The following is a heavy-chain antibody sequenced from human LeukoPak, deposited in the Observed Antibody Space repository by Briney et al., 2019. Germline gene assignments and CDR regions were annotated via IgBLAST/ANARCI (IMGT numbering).Heavy chain of an antibody. CDR1: GFTFSSYA. V-gene: IGHV3-23*01. CDR3: AKCMARCYFWSAAFDI. CDR2: ISGSGYNS. Sequence: GGSLRLSCAASGFTFSSYAMTWVRQAPGKGLEWVSAISGSGYNSYYADSVKGRFTISRDNSKNTLFLQMNSLRGEDTAIYYCAKCMARCYFWSAAFDIWGQGTMVTV. D-gene: IGHD3-3*01. J-gene: IGHJ3*02.